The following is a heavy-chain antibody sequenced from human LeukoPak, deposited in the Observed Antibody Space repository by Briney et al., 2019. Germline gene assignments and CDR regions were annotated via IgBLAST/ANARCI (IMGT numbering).Heavy chain of an antibody. CDR2: MNPNSGNT. CDR1: GYTFTSYD. V-gene: IGHV1-8*01. Sequence: ASVKVSCKASGYTFTSYDINWVRQATGQGLEWMGWMNPNSGNTGYAQKFQGRVTMTRNTSTSTAYMELSSLRSEDAAVYYCARVFWSGYYIDYWGQGTLVTVSS. D-gene: IGHD3-3*01. CDR3: ARVFWSGYYIDY. J-gene: IGHJ4*02.